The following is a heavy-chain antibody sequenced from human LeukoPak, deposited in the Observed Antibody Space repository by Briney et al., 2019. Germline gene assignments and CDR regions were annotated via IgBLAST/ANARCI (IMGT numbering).Heavy chain of an antibody. CDR3: AKDLYGDYGALQ. D-gene: IGHD4-17*01. CDR2: ISGSGGST. V-gene: IGHV3-23*01. CDR1: GFTFSSYA. Sequence: PGGSLRLSCAASGFTFSSYAMSWVRQAPGKGLEWVSAISGSGGSTYYADSVKGRFTISRDNSKNTLYLQMNSLRAEDTAVCYCAKDLYGDYGALQWGQGTLVTVSS. J-gene: IGHJ4*02.